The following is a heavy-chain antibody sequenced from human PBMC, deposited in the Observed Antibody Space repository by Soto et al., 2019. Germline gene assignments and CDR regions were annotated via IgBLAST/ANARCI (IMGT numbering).Heavy chain of an antibody. J-gene: IGHJ4*02. Sequence: EVQLVESGGGLVQPGGSLKLSCAASGFTFSGSSVHWVRQASGKGLEWVGSIRNKANSYATAYAASVRGRFTISSDDSKNTAFLQMNSLNTEDTAVYYCISHSPEDMIRTWGPGTLVTVSS. D-gene: IGHD2-15*01. CDR1: GFTFSGSS. V-gene: IGHV3-73*02. CDR2: IRNKANSYAT. CDR3: ISHSPEDMIRT.